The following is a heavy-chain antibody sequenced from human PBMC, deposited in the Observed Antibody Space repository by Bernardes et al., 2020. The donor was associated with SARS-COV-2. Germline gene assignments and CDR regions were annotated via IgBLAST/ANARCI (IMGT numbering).Heavy chain of an antibody. CDR1: GFTVSSNY. V-gene: IGHV3-53*01. J-gene: IGHJ4*02. CDR2: IYSGGST. Sequence: GGSLRLSCAASGFTVSSNYMSWVRQAPGKGLEWVSVIYSGGSTYYADSVKGRFTISRDNSKNTLYLQMNSLRAEDTAVYYCARGGLSSSWYFDYWGQGTLVTVSS. D-gene: IGHD6-13*01. CDR3: ARGGLSSSWYFDY.